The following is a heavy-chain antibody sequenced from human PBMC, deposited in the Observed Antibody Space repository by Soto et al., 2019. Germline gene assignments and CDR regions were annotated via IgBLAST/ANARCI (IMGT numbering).Heavy chain of an antibody. D-gene: IGHD3-22*01. CDR2: TRNKANSYTT. J-gene: IGHJ4*02. CDR3: ARVDDSSGYYLDY. V-gene: IGHV3-72*01. Sequence: EVQLVESGGGLVQPGGSLRLSCAASGFTFSDHYMDWVRQAPGKGLEWVGRTRNKANSYTTEYAASVKGRFTISRDDSKNSLYLQMNSLKTEDTAVYYCARVDDSSGYYLDYWGQGTRVTVSS. CDR1: GFTFSDHY.